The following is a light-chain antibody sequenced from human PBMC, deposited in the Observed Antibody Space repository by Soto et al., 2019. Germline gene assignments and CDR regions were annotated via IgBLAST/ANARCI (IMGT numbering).Light chain of an antibody. CDR2: RNN. V-gene: IGLV1-47*01. CDR1: SSNIGSNY. J-gene: IGLJ1*01. CDR3: AAWDDSLSEV. Sequence: QCALTQPASASGTPGQRVTISCSGSSSNIGSNYVYWYQQLPGTAPKLLIYRNNQRPSGVPDRFSGSKSGTSASLAISGLRSEDEADYYCAAWDDSLSEVFGTGTKVTVL.